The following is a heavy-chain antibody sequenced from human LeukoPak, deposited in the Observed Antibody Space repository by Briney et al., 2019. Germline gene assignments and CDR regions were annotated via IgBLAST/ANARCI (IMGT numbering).Heavy chain of an antibody. CDR3: ARDTGGGYSCYDC. CDR2: IKQDGSEK. V-gene: IGHV3-7*01. J-gene: IGHJ4*02. Sequence: GGSLRLSCAASGFTFSSYWITWIRQAPGKGLEWVANIKQDGSEKYYVDSVKGRFTISRDNAKNSLYLQMDSLRAEDTAVYYCARDTGGGYSCYDCWGQGTLVTVSS. CDR1: GFTFSSYW. D-gene: IGHD5-18*01.